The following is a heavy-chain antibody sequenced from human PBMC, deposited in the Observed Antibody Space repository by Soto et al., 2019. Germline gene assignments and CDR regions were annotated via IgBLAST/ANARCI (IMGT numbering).Heavy chain of an antibody. D-gene: IGHD7-27*01. J-gene: IGHJ5*02. CDR3: AREATAMGKWFDP. CDR1: GFTFSSYS. V-gene: IGHV3-21*01. Sequence: GGSLRLSCAASGFTFSSYSMNWVRQAPGKGLEWVSSISSSSSYIYYADSVKGRFTISRDNAKNSLYLQMNSLRAEDTAVYYCAREATAMGKWFDPWGQGTLVTVSS. CDR2: ISSSSSYI.